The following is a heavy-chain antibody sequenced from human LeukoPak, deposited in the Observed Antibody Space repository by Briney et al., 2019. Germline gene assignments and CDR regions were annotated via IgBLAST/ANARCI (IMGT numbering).Heavy chain of an antibody. CDR2: IYTSGST. CDR3: ARKVDTATGRYFDY. Sequence: PSETLSLTCTVSGGSISSGSYYWSWIRQPAGKGLEWIGRIYTSGSTNYNPSLKSRVTISVDTSKSQFSLKLSSVTAADTAVYYCARKVDTATGRYFDYWGQGTLVTVSS. V-gene: IGHV4-61*02. D-gene: IGHD5-18*01. CDR1: GGSISSGSYY. J-gene: IGHJ4*02.